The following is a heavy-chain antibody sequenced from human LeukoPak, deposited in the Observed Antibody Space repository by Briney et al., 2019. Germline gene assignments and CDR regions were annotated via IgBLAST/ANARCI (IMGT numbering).Heavy chain of an antibody. V-gene: IGHV1-2*02. CDR1: GYTFTGYY. J-gene: IGHJ5*02. Sequence: ASVKVSCKTSGYTFTGYYMHWVRQAPGQGLEWMGWINPNSGGTNYAQKFQGRVTMTRDTSISTAYMELSRLRSDDTAVYYCAREGVLRFSEWFERAGWFDPWGQGTLVTVSS. CDR3: AREGVLRFSEWFERAGWFDP. D-gene: IGHD3-3*01. CDR2: INPNSGGT.